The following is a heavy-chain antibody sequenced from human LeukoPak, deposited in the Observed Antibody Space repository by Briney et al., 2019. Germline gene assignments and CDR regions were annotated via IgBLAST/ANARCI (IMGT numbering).Heavy chain of an antibody. CDR1: GFSFSNHG. CDR2: IWDDGNNK. V-gene: IGHV3-33*01. Sequence: GGSLRLSCAASGFSFSNHGMHWVRQAPGKRLEWVAVIWDDGNNKRYANSVNGRFTISRDNSENTLYLQLNGLTAEDTAMYYCARDSYQDYYGRFDPWGQGTLVIVSS. CDR3: ARDSYQDYYGRFDP. D-gene: IGHD3-10*01. J-gene: IGHJ5*02.